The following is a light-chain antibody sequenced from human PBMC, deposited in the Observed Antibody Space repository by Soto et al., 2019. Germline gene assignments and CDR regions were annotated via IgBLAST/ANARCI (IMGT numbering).Light chain of an antibody. V-gene: IGLV2-14*01. Sequence: QSALTQPASVSGSPGQSITISCTGTSSDVGGYNYVSWYQQYPDKAPKLMIYDVSNRPSGVSNRFSGSKSGSTASLTISGLQAEDEADYYCSSYTSSSTYVFGTGTKVTV. J-gene: IGLJ1*01. CDR2: DVS. CDR3: SSYTSSSTYV. CDR1: SSDVGGYNY.